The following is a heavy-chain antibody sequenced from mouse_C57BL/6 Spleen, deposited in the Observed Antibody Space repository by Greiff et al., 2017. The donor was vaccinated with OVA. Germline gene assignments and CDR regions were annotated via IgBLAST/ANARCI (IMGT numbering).Heavy chain of an antibody. D-gene: IGHD1-1*01. CDR3: TRETITTVVGRDY. V-gene: IGHV5-9-1*02. CDR2: ISSGGDYI. Sequence: EVMLVESGEGLVKPGGSLKLSCAASGFTFSSYAMSWVRQTPEKRLEWVAYISSGGDYIYYADTVKGRFTISRDNARNTLDQQMSSLKSENTAMYDCTRETITTVVGRDYWGQGTTLTVSS. J-gene: IGHJ2*01. CDR1: GFTFSSYA.